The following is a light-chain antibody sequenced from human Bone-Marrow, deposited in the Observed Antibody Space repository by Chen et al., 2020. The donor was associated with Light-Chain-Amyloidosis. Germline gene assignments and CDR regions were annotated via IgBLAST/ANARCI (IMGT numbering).Light chain of an antibody. CDR2: RDT. Sequence: SYELRQPPSGSVSRGQTARITCSGDDLPTKYAYWYQQKPGQAPVLVIHRDTERPSGISERFSGSSSGTTATLTISGVQAEDEADYHCQSADSSGTYEVIFGGGTKLTVL. CDR3: QSADSSGTYEVI. V-gene: IGLV3-25*03. CDR1: DLPTKY. J-gene: IGLJ2*01.